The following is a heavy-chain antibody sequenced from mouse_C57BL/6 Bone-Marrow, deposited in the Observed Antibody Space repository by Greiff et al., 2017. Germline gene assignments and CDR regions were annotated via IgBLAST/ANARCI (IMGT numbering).Heavy chain of an antibody. J-gene: IGHJ4*01. D-gene: IGHD2-3*01. CDR2: IDPGNGDT. CDR1: GFNINDDW. CDR3: TAWWLLCYAMAY. V-gene: IGHV14-4*01. Sequence: EVHVMQSGAELVRPGASVKMSCTASGFNINDDWMNWVKQRPEQGLEWIGWIDPGNGDTEYAAKFQGKATITADKSSSTAYLQLSSLTSEDTAVYYCTAWWLLCYAMAYWGQGTSVTVSA.